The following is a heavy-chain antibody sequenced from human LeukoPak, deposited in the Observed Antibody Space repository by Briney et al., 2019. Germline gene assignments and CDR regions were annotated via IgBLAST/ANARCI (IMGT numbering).Heavy chain of an antibody. CDR3: ARGQEEWERLQRAVHFDY. V-gene: IGHV4-39*07. CDR1: GGSISSGTYY. Sequence: SETLSLTCTVSGGSISSGTYYWGWIRQPPGKGLEWIGGIFYSGSTYYNPSLKSRLTISVDTSKNQFSLKLSSVTAADTALYYCARGQEEWERLQRAVHFDYWGQGNLITVSS. CDR2: IFYSGST. D-gene: IGHD1-1*01. J-gene: IGHJ4*02.